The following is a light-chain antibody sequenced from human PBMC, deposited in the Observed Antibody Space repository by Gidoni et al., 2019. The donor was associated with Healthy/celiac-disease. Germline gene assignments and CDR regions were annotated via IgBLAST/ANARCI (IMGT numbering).Light chain of an antibody. Sequence: SYELTQPPSVSVSPGQTASITCSRDKLGDKYTSWYQQKPGQSPVLVIYQDTKRPSGIPERFSGSNSGNTATLTISGTQAMDEADYYCQAWDSRTEGVFGGGTQLTVL. J-gene: IGLJ2*01. CDR1: KLGDKY. CDR3: QAWDSRTEGV. CDR2: QDT. V-gene: IGLV3-1*01.